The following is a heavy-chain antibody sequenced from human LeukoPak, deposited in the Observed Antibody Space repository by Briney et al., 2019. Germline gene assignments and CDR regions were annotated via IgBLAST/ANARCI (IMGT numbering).Heavy chain of an antibody. V-gene: IGHV3-7*01. D-gene: IGHD3-10*01. CDR2: IREDGSEK. CDR1: GFTFNKHW. Sequence: GGSLRLSCAAAGFTFNKHWMSWVRQAKGKGLECVAKIREDGSEKHYVDSVKGRFSISRDNAKNSLYLQMNSLRAEDTAVYYCARGRGLPGPLDYWGQGTLVTVSS. CDR3: ARGRGLPGPLDY. J-gene: IGHJ4*02.